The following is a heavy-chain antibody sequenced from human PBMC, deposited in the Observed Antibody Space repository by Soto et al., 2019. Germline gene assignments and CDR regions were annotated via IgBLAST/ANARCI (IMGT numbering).Heavy chain of an antibody. V-gene: IGHV1-46*01. CDR1: GYTLTSNY. CDR3: AREELRRSGGQAWFDP. Sequence: ASVKVSCKASGYTLTSNYMHWVRQAPGQGLEWMGIINPSAGSTIYAQKFQGRLTMTRDTSTSTVYMELSSLRSEDTAVYYCAREELRRSGGQAWFDPWGQGTLVTVSS. J-gene: IGHJ5*02. CDR2: INPSAGST. D-gene: IGHD2-15*01.